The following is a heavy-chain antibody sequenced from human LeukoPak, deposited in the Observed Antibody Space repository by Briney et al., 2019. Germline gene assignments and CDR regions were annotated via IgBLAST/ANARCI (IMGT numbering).Heavy chain of an antibody. CDR1: GGSISSGSYY. V-gene: IGHV4-61*02. CDR2: IYTSGST. CDR3: ARVGRAPNYDFWSGSMYYFDY. D-gene: IGHD3-3*01. J-gene: IGHJ4*02. Sequence: SETLSLTCTVSGGSISSGSYYWSWIRQPAGKGLEWIGRIYTSGSTNYKPSLKRRVTISVDTSTNQFCLKLSSVTAADTAVYYCARVGRAPNYDFWSGSMYYFDYWGQGTLVTVSS.